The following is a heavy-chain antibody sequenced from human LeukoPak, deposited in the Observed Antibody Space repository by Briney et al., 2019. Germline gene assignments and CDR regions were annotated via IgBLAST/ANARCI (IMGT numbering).Heavy chain of an antibody. CDR1: GFTFSSYN. CDR3: ARDRAVYSDSRGYYPDAFDI. J-gene: IGHJ3*02. V-gene: IGHV3-21*01. D-gene: IGHD3-22*01. Sequence: KPGGSLRLSCAASGFTFSSYNMNWVRQAPGKGLEWVSSIGSRSNYIYLADSLRGRFTISRDNAKNSLYLQMNSLRAEDTAMYYCARDRAVYSDSRGYYPDAFDIWGQGTMVTVSS. CDR2: IGSRSNYI.